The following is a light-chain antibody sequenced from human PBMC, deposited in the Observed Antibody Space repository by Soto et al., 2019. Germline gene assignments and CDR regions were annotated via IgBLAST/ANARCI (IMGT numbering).Light chain of an antibody. Sequence: EIVMTQSPATLSVSPGERATRSCRASQSVSSNLAWYQQKPGQAPRLLIYGASTRATGIQARFSGSGSGTEFTLTISSLQSEDFAVYYCQQYNNWPPWTFGQGTKVEIK. CDR3: QQYNNWPPWT. J-gene: IGKJ1*01. CDR1: QSVSSN. CDR2: GAS. V-gene: IGKV3-15*01.